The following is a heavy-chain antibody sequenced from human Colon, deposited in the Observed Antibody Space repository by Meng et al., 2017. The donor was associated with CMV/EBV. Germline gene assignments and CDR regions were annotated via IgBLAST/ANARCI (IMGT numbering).Heavy chain of an antibody. Sequence: GGSLRLSCSASGFTFNDFDMTWVRQAPGKGLEWVSSISGSGVTTYYSDAVKGRFTISRDNSRNTLYLQINSLRADDTAVHYCAKGADFHDFWSGFAYWGQGAVVTVSS. CDR3: AKGADFHDFWSGFAY. J-gene: IGHJ4*02. CDR2: ISGSGVTT. D-gene: IGHD3-3*01. CDR1: GFTFNDFD. V-gene: IGHV3-23*01.